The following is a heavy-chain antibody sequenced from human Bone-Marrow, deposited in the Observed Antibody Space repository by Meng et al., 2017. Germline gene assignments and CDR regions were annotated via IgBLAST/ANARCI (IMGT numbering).Heavy chain of an antibody. CDR2: INPNSGGT. CDR1: GYTFTGYY. Sequence: ASVKVSCKASGYTFTGYYMHWVRQAPGQGLEWMGWINPNSGGTNYAQKFQGRVTMTRDTSISTAYMELSRLRSDDTAVYYCARNREAYYDSGADTVGDYWGQGTLVTVSS. V-gene: IGHV1-2*02. CDR3: ARNREAYYDSGADTVGDY. J-gene: IGHJ4*02. D-gene: IGHD3-22*01.